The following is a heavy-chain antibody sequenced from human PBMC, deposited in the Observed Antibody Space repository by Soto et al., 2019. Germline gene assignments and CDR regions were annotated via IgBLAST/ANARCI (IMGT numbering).Heavy chain of an antibody. Sequence: QVQLQESGPGLVKPSETLSLTCTVSGDSVSSDNYYWTWIRQPPGKGLEWIGYIYSSGSTNYNPSHKNRVTISVDTSRNQFSLKLTSVTAGDTAVYYCARDIRGYLRAFYYWGQGTLVTVSS. CDR1: GDSVSSDNYY. CDR3: ARDIRGYLRAFYY. J-gene: IGHJ4*02. CDR2: IYSSGST. V-gene: IGHV4-61*01. D-gene: IGHD5-18*01.